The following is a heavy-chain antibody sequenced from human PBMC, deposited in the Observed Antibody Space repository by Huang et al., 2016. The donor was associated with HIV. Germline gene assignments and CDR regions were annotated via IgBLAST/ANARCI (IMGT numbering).Heavy chain of an antibody. Sequence: LLLRESGSGLVKTSETMSLSCTVAFASISGNPKYWTWVRQSPGKGLEWIASIHYGGRTYYNPALKSRVAMSVDTAHNEHFSLTLASVTAADTAVYFCASGPVIVSISRFYFEQWGPGILVTV. V-gene: IGHV4-39*02. D-gene: IGHD3-22*01. CDR2: IHYGGRT. J-gene: IGHJ4*02. CDR3: ASGPVIVSISRFYFEQ. CDR1: FASISGNPKY.